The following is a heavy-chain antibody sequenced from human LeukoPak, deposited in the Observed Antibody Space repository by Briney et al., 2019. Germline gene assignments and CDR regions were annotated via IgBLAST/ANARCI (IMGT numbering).Heavy chain of an antibody. CDR3: ATAGGDGSRMGFDP. D-gene: IGHD2-15*01. V-gene: IGHV3-74*01. Sequence: GGSLRLSCADSGFTFSRYWMHWVRQTPGKGLVWVSCISADGSVTRYADSVKGRFTISRDNTKSALYLQMHSLRAEDTAVYYCATAGGDGSRMGFDPWGQGTLVTVSS. CDR1: GFTFSRYW. CDR2: ISADGSVT. J-gene: IGHJ5*02.